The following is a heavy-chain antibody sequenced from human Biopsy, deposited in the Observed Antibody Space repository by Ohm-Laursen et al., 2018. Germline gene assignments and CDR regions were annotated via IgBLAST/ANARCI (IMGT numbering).Heavy chain of an antibody. CDR2: TSYDGTQK. Sequence: SLRLSCAASGFTFSSYGMHWVRQAPGKGLEWVATTSYDGTQKYYGDSVKGRFTISRDNSKNTLYLQMNSLRAEDTAVYYCAKDYRDSRGIFGIVVVRPLDYWGQGSLVTVSS. CDR3: AKDYRDSRGIFGIVVVRPLDY. J-gene: IGHJ4*02. V-gene: IGHV3-30*18. D-gene: IGHD3-22*01. CDR1: GFTFSSYG.